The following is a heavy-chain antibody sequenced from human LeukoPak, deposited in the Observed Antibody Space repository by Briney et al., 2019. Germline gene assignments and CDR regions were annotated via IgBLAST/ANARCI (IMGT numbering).Heavy chain of an antibody. CDR2: INHSGST. V-gene: IGHV4-4*02. CDR1: GGSISSSNW. Sequence: PSETLSLTCAVSGGSISSSNWWSWVRQPPGKGLEWIGEINHSGSTNYNPSLKSRVTISVDTSKNQFSLKLSSVTAADTAVYYCARQSGSGTGADYFDYWGQGTLVTVSS. D-gene: IGHD3-10*01. J-gene: IGHJ4*02. CDR3: ARQSGSGTGADYFDY.